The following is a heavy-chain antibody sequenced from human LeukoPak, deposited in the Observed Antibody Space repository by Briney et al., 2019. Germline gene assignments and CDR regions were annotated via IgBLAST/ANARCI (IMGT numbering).Heavy chain of an antibody. CDR1: GFTFFNYW. CDR3: ARDVDYANPRHDY. Sequence: GGSVRLSCAASGFTFFNYWMSWVRQAPGKGLEWVANIDLEGSQRFYVDSLKGRFTISRDNANNLVYLQMNSLRAEDTAVCYCARDVDYANPRHDYWGQGTLVTVSS. V-gene: IGHV3-7*01. J-gene: IGHJ4*02. D-gene: IGHD4/OR15-4a*01. CDR2: IDLEGSQR.